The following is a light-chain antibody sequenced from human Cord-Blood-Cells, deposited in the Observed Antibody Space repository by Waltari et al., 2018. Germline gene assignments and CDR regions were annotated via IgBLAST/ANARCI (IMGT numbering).Light chain of an antibody. CDR1: QDISNY. CDR3: QQYDNLPLT. J-gene: IGKJ4*01. CDR2: DAS. V-gene: IGKV1-33*01. Sequence: QMTPSPFFLSASVRDRVTITCQASQDISNYLNWYQQKPGKAPKLLIYDASNLETGVPSRFSGSGSGTDFTFTISSLQPEDIATYYCQQYDNLPLTFGGGTKVEIK.